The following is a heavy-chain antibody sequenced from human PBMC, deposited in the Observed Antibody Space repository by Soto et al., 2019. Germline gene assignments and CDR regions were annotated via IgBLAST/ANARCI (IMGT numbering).Heavy chain of an antibody. CDR1: GFTFSNYW. CDR3: ARGDCVGGTCYSLAGSFYYYMDV. J-gene: IGHJ6*03. CDR2: INSDGSVS. Sequence: EVQLVESGGGLVQPGGSLRLSCAASGFTFSNYWLYWVRPAPGKGLEWVSRINSDGSVSSYEDSVKGGLTISRDNVKNTLYLQMDSLRAEDTAVYYCARGDCVGGTCYSLAGSFYYYMDVWGKGTTVTVFS. D-gene: IGHD2-15*01. V-gene: IGHV3-74*02.